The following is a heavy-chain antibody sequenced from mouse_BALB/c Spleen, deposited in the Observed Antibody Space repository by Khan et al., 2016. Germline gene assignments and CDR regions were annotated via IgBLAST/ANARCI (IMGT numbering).Heavy chain of an antibody. V-gene: IGHV5-6-3*01. CDR1: GFTFSTYA. CDR2: INSNGGST. Sequence: EVELVESGGGLVQPGGSLKLSCAASGFTFSTYAMSWVRQTPDQRLELVATINSNGGSTYYPDNVKGRFTISRDKSKNTLYLQMSSLKSEDTAMYYCARVRQAVDYWGQGTSVTVSS. CDR3: ARVRQAVDY. D-gene: IGHD2-14*01. J-gene: IGHJ4*01.